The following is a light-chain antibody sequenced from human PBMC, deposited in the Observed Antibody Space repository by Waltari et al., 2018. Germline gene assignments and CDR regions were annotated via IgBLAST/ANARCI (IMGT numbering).Light chain of an antibody. V-gene: IGKV3-15*01. Sequence: EIVMTQSPATLSVSPGERATLSCRASQSVSSNLAWFQKKPGQAPRLLIYGASTRATGFSARFRGSRSGTEFTLTISSLQSEDFAVYFCLQYDNWPRVFGQGTKLEIK. CDR1: QSVSSN. J-gene: IGKJ2*01. CDR3: LQYDNWPRV. CDR2: GAS.